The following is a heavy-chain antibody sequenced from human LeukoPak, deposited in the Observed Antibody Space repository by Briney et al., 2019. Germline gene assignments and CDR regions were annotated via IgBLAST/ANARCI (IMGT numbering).Heavy chain of an antibody. D-gene: IGHD7-27*01. J-gene: IGHJ5*02. V-gene: IGHV3-7*01. CDR2: INQDGSGK. CDR1: GFTFSSFW. Sequence: GGSLRLSCAASGFTFSSFWMSWVRQAPGKGLEWVANINQDGSGKYYVDSVKGRCIISRDNAQNSLYLQMNTLRAEDTAVYYCARDNWGSPSHWFDPWGQGTLVTVSS. CDR3: ARDNWGSPSHWFDP.